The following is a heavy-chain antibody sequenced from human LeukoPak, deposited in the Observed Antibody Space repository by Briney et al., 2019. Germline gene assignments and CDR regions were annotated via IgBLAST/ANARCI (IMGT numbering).Heavy chain of an antibody. Sequence: GGSLRLSCAASGFTFSSYSMNWVRQAPGKGLEWVSYISSSSSTIYYADSVKGRFTISRDNAKNSLYLQMNSLRAEDTAVYYCARDSAGGAVAVVGYYYMDVWGKGTTVTVSS. CDR2: ISSSSSTI. D-gene: IGHD6-19*01. CDR1: GFTFSSYS. V-gene: IGHV3-48*01. CDR3: ARDSAGGAVAVVGYYYMDV. J-gene: IGHJ6*03.